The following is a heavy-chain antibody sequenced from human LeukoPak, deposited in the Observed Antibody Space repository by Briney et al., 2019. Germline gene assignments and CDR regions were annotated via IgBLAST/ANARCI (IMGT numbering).Heavy chain of an antibody. CDR2: IKEDGSDK. J-gene: IGHJ4*02. Sequence: GGSLRLSCAASGFTFSTYWMSWVRQAPGKGLEWVANIKEDGSDKHYVDSVKGRFTISRDNAKNSLYLQMNSLRAEDTAVYYCARETDDSFDYWGQGTLVTVSS. V-gene: IGHV3-7*01. CDR3: ARETDDSFDY. CDR1: GFTFSTYW.